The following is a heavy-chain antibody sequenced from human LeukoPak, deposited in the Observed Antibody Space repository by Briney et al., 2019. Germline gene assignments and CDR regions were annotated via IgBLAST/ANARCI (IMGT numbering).Heavy chain of an antibody. CDR3: ARDLSQQLVTFFDY. D-gene: IGHD6-13*01. J-gene: IGHJ4*02. CDR2: ISSSSSYI. Sequence: GGSLRLSCAASGFTFSSYSMNWVRQAPGKGLEWVSSISSSSSYIYYADSVKGRFTISRDNAKNSLYLQMNSLRAEDTAVYYCARDLSQQLVTFFDYWGQGTLVTVSS. V-gene: IGHV3-21*01. CDR1: GFTFSSYS.